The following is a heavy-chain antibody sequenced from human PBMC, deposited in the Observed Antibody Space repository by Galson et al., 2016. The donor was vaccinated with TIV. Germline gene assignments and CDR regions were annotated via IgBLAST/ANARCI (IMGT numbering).Heavy chain of an antibody. Sequence: SETLSLTCAVYGGSFSGFYWSWIRQPPGKGLGWIGEIHHSGISNFDPSLKSRVTISIDTSKNQFSLNLNSVTAADTAVYYCARISLRGGSSAVWGRGTTVTVSS. V-gene: IGHV4-34*01. CDR1: GGSFSGFY. CDR3: ARISLRGGSSAV. J-gene: IGHJ6*02. D-gene: IGHD2-15*01. CDR2: IHHSGIS.